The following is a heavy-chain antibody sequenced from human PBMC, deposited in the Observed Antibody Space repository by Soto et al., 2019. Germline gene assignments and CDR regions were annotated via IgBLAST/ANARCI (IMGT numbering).Heavy chain of an antibody. J-gene: IGHJ5*02. CDR1: GYTFTGYY. D-gene: IGHD3-9*01. Sequence: QVQLVQSGTEVKKPGASVKVTCKASGYTFTGYYIQWLRQAQGQGLEWLGWLNPKRGDTKYAQNFQGSVTMTNATSICTAYMRLSRLGSGDTAVYYCARGDFDTAPNFSARGFDPWGQGTLVTVSS. CDR2: LNPKRGDT. V-gene: IGHV1-2*02. CDR3: ARGDFDTAPNFSARGFDP.